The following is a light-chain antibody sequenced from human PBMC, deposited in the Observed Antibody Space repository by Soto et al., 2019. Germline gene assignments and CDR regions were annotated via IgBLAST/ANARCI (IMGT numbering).Light chain of an antibody. J-gene: IGLJ1*01. CDR3: SSYTSSSTLGV. CDR2: EVS. CDR1: SSDVGGYNY. V-gene: IGLV2-14*01. Sequence: QSVLTQPASVSGSPGQSITISCTGTSSDVGGYNYVSWYQQHPGKAPKLMIYEVSNRPPGVSNRFSGSKSGNTASLTISGLQAEDEADYYCSSYTSSSTLGVFGTGTKLTVL.